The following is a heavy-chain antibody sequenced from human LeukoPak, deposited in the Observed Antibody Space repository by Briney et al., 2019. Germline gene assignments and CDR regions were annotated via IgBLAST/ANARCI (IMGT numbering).Heavy chain of an antibody. D-gene: IGHD1-1*01. CDR2: IYYSGST. J-gene: IGHJ6*02. V-gene: IGHV4-59*01. CDR3: ARASRLWNAPGMDV. CDR1: GGSISSYY. Sequence: SETLSLTCTVSGGSISSYYWSWIRQPPGKGLVWIGYIYYSGSTNYNPSLKSRVTISVDTSKNQFSLKLSSVTAADTAVYYCARASRLWNAPGMDVWGQGTTVTVSS.